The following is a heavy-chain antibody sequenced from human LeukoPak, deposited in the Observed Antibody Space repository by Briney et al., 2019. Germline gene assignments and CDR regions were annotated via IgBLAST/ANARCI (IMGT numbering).Heavy chain of an antibody. CDR2: IFYSGST. CDR1: GGSISSYY. V-gene: IGHV4-59*01. Sequence: PSETLSLTCTVSGGSISSYYWSWIREPPGKGLEWIADIFYSGSTNYNPSLKSRVTLSVDTPKNQVSLKLSSVTAADTAMYYCARRVGRIGDYFDYWGQGTLVTVSS. D-gene: IGHD3-10*01. CDR3: ARRVGRIGDYFDY. J-gene: IGHJ4*02.